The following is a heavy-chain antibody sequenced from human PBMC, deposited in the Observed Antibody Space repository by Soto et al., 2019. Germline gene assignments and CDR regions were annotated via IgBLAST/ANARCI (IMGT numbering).Heavy chain of an antibody. Sequence: GESLKISCKGSGYSFSSYWIGWVRQMTGKGLEWMGIIYPGDSDTRYSPSFQGQVTISADKSISTAYLQWSSLKASDTAMYYCARRCTSTSCSHYYGMDVWGQGTTVTVSS. V-gene: IGHV5-51*01. CDR3: ARRCTSTSCSHYYGMDV. D-gene: IGHD2-2*01. CDR2: IYPGDSDT. CDR1: GYSFSSYW. J-gene: IGHJ6*02.